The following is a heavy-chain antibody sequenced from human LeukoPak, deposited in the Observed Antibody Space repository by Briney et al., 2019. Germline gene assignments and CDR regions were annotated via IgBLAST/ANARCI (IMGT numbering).Heavy chain of an antibody. V-gene: IGHV1-69*04. CDR1: GGTFSSYA. Sequence: ASVKVSCKASGGTFSSYAISWVRQAPGQGLEWMGRIIPILGIANYAQKFQGRVTITADKSTSTAYMELSSLRSEDTAVYYCARPAGDKRSFDYWGQGTLVTVSS. CDR3: ARPAGDKRSFDY. J-gene: IGHJ4*02. D-gene: IGHD7-27*01. CDR2: IIPILGIA.